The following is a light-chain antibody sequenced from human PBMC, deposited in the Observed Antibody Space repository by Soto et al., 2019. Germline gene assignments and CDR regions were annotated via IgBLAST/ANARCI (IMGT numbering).Light chain of an antibody. CDR2: GTN. Sequence: QSVLTQPPSVSGAPGQRVAISCTGSSSNIETNYDVHWYHHLPGTAPKLLIYGTNNRPSGVSNRFSGSKSGNTASLTISGLQAEDEADYYCSSYTNSSTLEVVFGGGTKVTVL. CDR1: SSNIETNYD. CDR3: SSYTNSSTLEVV. V-gene: IGLV1-40*01. J-gene: IGLJ2*01.